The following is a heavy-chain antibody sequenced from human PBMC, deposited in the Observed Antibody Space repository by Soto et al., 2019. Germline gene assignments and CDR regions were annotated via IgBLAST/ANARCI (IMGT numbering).Heavy chain of an antibody. CDR1: GYSFATYW. CDR3: ARQVTTGGHY. CDR2: IYPGDSDT. V-gene: IGHV5-51*01. D-gene: IGHD2-8*02. Sequence: GESLKISCKGSGYSFATYWIGWVRQMPGKGLEWMAIIYPGDSDTRYSPSFLGQVTISADKSISTAYLQWSSLKASDTAMYYCARQVTTGGHYWGQGTLVTVSS. J-gene: IGHJ4*02.